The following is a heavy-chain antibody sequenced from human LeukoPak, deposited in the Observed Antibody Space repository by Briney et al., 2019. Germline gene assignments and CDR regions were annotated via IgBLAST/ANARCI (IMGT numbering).Heavy chain of an antibody. CDR2: IYYRGST. CDR1: GGSISSYY. CDR3: ARVFFWFDP. J-gene: IGHJ5*02. V-gene: IGHV4-59*01. Sequence: PSETLSLTCTVSGGSISSYYWSWIRQPPGKGLEWIGYIYYRGSTNYNPSLKSRVTISVDTSKNQFSLKLSSVTAADTAVYYCARVFFWFDPWGQGTLVTVSS. D-gene: IGHD2/OR15-2a*01.